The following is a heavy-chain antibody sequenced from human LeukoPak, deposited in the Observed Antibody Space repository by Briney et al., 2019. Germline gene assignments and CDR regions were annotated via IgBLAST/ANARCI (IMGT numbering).Heavy chain of an antibody. V-gene: IGHV4-39*01. J-gene: IGHJ4*02. CDR2: IYYTGTT. CDR1: GVSTSSSAYY. Sequence: SETLSLTCTVSGVSTSSSAYYWYWIRQPPGKGPEWFGSIYYTGTTYYNTSHKSRVRMSVDMSKDQFSLKLSSVTAPDTAVYYSAAGSHDYLGDWGQGTLVTVSS. CDR3: AAGSHDYLGD.